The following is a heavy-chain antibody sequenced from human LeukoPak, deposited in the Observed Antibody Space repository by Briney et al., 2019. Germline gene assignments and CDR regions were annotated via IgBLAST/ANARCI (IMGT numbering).Heavy chain of an antibody. CDR2: IYSGGST. D-gene: IGHD6-19*01. CDR1: GFIVSSNY. J-gene: IGHJ4*02. V-gene: IGHV3-53*01. Sequence: GGSLRLSCAASGFIVSSNYMSWVRQAPGKGLEWVSVIYSGGSTFYADSVKGRFTISRDNSKNTLYLQMNSLRAEDTAVYYCAKAYVDSSGWYDGDYWGQGTLVTVSS. CDR3: AKAYVDSSGWYDGDY.